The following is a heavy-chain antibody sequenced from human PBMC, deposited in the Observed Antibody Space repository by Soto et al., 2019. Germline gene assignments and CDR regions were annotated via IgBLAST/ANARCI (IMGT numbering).Heavy chain of an antibody. V-gene: IGHV3-53*01. CDR1: GFTVSSNY. D-gene: IGHD6-6*01. CDR3: ARDSGEQLVRGYYYYYGMDV. CDR2: IYSGGST. Sequence: PGGSLRLSCAASGFTVSSNYISFFRQSPLKGLEWVSVIYSGGSTYYADSVKGRFTISRDNSKNTLYLQMNSLRAEDTAVYYCARDSGEQLVRGYYYYYGMDVWGQGTTVTVSS. J-gene: IGHJ6*02.